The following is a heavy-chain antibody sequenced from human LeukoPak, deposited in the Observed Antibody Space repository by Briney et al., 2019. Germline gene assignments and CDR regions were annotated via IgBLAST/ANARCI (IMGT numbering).Heavy chain of an antibody. J-gene: IGHJ4*02. D-gene: IGHD2-8*02. CDR2: ISDSGGFT. CDR3: AKNTGGLPTG. Sequence: GGTLRLSCAASGFTFSIYGMTWVRQAPGKGLEWVSSISDSGGFTYYADSVKGRFTISRDNSKNTLYLQMNSLRAEDTAIYYCAKNTGGLPTGWGQGTLVTVSS. CDR1: GFTFSIYG. V-gene: IGHV3-23*01.